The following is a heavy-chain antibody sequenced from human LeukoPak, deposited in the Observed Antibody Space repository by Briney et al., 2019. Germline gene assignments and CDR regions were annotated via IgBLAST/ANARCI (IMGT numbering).Heavy chain of an antibody. D-gene: IGHD5-24*01. CDR1: GGTFSSYA. Sequence: ASVTVSCKASGGTFSSYAISWVRQAPGQGLEWMAILNPSGGSSNYAQKFQGRATLTRATSTGTVYMELSSLRSEDTAVYYCASVYKHGMDVWGQGTTVIVSS. V-gene: IGHV1-46*01. CDR3: ASVYKHGMDV. J-gene: IGHJ6*02. CDR2: LNPSGGSS.